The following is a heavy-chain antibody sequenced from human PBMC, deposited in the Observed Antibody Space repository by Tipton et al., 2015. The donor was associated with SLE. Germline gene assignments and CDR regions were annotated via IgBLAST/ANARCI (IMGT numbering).Heavy chain of an antibody. J-gene: IGHJ6*03. V-gene: IGHV3-23*01. D-gene: IGHD3-9*01. CDR3: ARAPPRYFDPYFMDV. CDR2: ISGSGDRT. CDR1: GFTFGSHA. Sequence: SLRLSCEASGFTFGSHAMNWARQAPGKGLEWVSTISGSGDRTNYADSMTGRFTMSRDYSKNTLYLQMNSLRAEDTAVYYCARAPPRYFDPYFMDVWGKGTTVTVSS.